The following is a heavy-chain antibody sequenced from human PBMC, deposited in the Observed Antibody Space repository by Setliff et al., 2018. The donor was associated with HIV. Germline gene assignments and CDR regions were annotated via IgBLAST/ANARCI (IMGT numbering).Heavy chain of an antibody. D-gene: IGHD2-15*01. V-gene: IGHV4-31*03. CDR3: ARQGSWLDS. CDR1: GGPISSADHF. J-gene: IGHJ5*01. CDR2: VYYGGSS. Sequence: SETLSLTCTVSGGPISSADHFWAWIRQSRGTGLEWIGYVYYGGSSYYNPSLASRVTMSVDTSKNQFSLELRSVIAADTAVYYCARQGSWLDSWGQGTLVTVSS.